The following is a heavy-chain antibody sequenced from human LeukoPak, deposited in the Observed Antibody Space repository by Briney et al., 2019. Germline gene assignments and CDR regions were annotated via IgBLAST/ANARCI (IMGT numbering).Heavy chain of an antibody. Sequence: ASVKVSCKASGYSFTSYGISWVRQAPGQGPEWMGWISPYNGNTNLPQKFQGRVTMTTDISTSTAYMELRSLRSDDTAVYYCARLYCSSTTCYNFWFDHWGQGTLVTVSS. J-gene: IGHJ5*02. D-gene: IGHD2-2*01. V-gene: IGHV1-18*01. CDR3: ARLYCSSTTCYNFWFDH. CDR2: ISPYNGNT. CDR1: GYSFTSYG.